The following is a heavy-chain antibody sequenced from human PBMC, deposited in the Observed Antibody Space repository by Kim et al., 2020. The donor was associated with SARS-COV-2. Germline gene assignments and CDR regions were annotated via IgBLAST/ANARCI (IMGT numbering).Heavy chain of an antibody. D-gene: IGHD1-20*01. CDR3: ARFPITGTTSIDY. J-gene: IGHJ4*02. CDR2: IYYSGST. V-gene: IGHV4-31*03. CDR1: GGSISSGGYS. Sequence: SETLSLTCTVSGGSISSGGYSWNWIRQLPGKGLEWIGYIYYSGSTYYNPSLKSRLTISVDTSKNQFSLKLSSVTAADTAVYYCARFPITGTTSIDYWGQGTLVTVSS.